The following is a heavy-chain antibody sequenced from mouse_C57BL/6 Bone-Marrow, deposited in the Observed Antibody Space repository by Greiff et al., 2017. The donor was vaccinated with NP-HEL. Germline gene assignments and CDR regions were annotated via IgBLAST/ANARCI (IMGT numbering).Heavy chain of an antibody. CDR3: ARKDGSSPWYFDV. CDR1: GFSLTSYG. Sequence: QVQLQQSGPGLVQPSQSLSITCTVSGFSLTSYGVHWVRQSPGKGLEWLGVIWSGGSTDYNAAFISRLSLSKDNSTIHVFVKMNILQADDTAIYYCARKDGSSPWYFDVWGTGTTVTVSS. CDR2: IWSGGST. V-gene: IGHV2-2*01. D-gene: IGHD1-1*01. J-gene: IGHJ1*03.